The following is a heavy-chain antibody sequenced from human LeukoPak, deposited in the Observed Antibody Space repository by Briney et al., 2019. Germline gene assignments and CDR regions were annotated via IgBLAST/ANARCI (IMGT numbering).Heavy chain of an antibody. CDR1: GGSISSYY. V-gene: IGHV4-59*01. CDR3: ARDQRKWNSGYDNPWYFDL. J-gene: IGHJ2*01. CDR2: VSYSGTT. D-gene: IGHD5-12*01. Sequence: ASETLSLTCTVSGGSISSYYWTWIRQPPGKGLEWIGYVSYSGTTKYNPSLKSRVTMSVDMSKNRLSLRLTSVTAADTAVYYCARDQRKWNSGYDNPWYFDLWGRGTLVTVSS.